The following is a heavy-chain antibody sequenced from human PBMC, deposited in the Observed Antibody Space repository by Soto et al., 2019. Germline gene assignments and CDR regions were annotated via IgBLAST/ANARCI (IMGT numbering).Heavy chain of an antibody. Sequence: GGSLRLSCEDSEFTVSSNYMNWVRQAPGKGLECVSTIYSGGSTYYADSVKGRFTISRDNSKNTLYLQMNNLRAEDTAVYYCAGRVGATNYGLDVWGQGTTVTVSS. CDR3: AGRVGATNYGLDV. D-gene: IGHD1-26*01. CDR2: IYSGGST. V-gene: IGHV3-53*01. J-gene: IGHJ6*02. CDR1: EFTVSSNY.